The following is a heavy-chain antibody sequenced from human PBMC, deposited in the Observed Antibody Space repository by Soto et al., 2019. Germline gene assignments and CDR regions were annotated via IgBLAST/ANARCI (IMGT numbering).Heavy chain of an antibody. Sequence: SETLSLTCTVSGGFISSGGYYWSWIRQHPGKGLEWIGYIYYSGSTYYNPSLKSRVTISVDTSKNQFSLKLSSVTAADTAVYYCARDDTGVVPAAMNAFDIWGQGTMVTVSS. CDR1: GGFISSGGYY. D-gene: IGHD2-2*01. CDR3: ARDDTGVVPAAMNAFDI. J-gene: IGHJ3*02. V-gene: IGHV4-61*08. CDR2: IYYSGST.